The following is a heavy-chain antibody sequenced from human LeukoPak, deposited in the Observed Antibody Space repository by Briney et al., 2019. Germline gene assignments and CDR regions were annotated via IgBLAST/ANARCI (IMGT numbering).Heavy chain of an antibody. Sequence: GATVKVSCKASGYTFTGYYMHWVRQAPGQGLEWMGWINPNTGETNSAQKFQGRVTMTRDTTINTAYMELTRPTSDDTAVYYCASYPRYSSTPPFDYWGQGTLVTVSS. D-gene: IGHD2-2*01. CDR3: ASYPRYSSTPPFDY. CDR1: GYTFTGYY. J-gene: IGHJ4*02. V-gene: IGHV1-2*02. CDR2: INPNTGET.